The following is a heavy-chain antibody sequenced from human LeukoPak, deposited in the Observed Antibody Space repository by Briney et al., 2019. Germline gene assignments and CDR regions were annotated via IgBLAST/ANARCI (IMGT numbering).Heavy chain of an antibody. Sequence: GGSLRLSCAASGFTVSSNYMSWVRQAPGKGLEWVSVIYSCGSTYYADSVKGRFTISRDNSKDTLYLQMNSLRAEDTAVYYCARSRYSGSYPFDYWGQGTLVTVS. CDR2: IYSCGST. V-gene: IGHV3-53*01. CDR1: GFTVSSNY. CDR3: ARSRYSGSYPFDY. D-gene: IGHD1-26*01. J-gene: IGHJ4*02.